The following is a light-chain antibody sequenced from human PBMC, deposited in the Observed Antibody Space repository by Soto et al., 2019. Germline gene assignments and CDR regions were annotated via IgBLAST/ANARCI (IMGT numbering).Light chain of an antibody. CDR1: QGIRND. CDR3: LQDYDYPLT. Sequence: AIQMTQSPSSLSASVGDRVTITCRASQGIRNDLGWYQQKAGKAPKLLIYGASTLQSGVPSRFSGSGSGTDFTLTISSLQPEDFATYYCLQDYDYPLTFGGGTKVEIK. V-gene: IGKV1-6*01. CDR2: GAS. J-gene: IGKJ4*01.